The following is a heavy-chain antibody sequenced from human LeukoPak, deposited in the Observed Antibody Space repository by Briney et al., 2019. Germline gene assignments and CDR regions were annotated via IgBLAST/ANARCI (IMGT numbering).Heavy chain of an antibody. CDR1: GFTFSSYA. CDR3: TTSQSWSSRGY. J-gene: IGHJ4*02. D-gene: IGHD6-13*01. CDR2: ISGSGGST. V-gene: IGHV3-23*01. Sequence: EGSLRLSCAASGFTFSSYAMSWVRQAPGKGLEWVSAISGSGGSTYYADSVKGRFTISRDNSKNTLYLQMNSLKTEDTAVYYCTTSQSWSSRGYWGQGTLVTVSS.